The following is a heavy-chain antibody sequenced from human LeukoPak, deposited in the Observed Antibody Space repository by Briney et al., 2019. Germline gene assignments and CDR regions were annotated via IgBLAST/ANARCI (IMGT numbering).Heavy chain of an antibody. Sequence: PGGSLRLSCAASGFTFSRYWMHWVRQVPGKGLMAVSRITPDGNAAAYADSVKGRFTISRDNAKNTLYLEMNSLTAEDTALYHCTRSGYSNGYDYWGQGTLVTVSS. CDR2: ITPDGNAA. V-gene: IGHV3-74*03. CDR1: GFTFSRYW. D-gene: IGHD2-15*01. CDR3: TRSGYSNGYDY. J-gene: IGHJ4*02.